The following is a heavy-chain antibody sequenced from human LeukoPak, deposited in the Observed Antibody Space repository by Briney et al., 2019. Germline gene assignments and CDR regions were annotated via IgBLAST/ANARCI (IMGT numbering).Heavy chain of an antibody. CDR3: ARGLRRRSFGDY. J-gene: IGHJ4*02. CDR1: GGSFSGYY. Sequence: SETLSLTCAVYGGSFSGYYWSWIRQPPGKGLEWIGEINHSGSTNYNPSLKSRVTISVDTSKNQFPLKLSSVTAADTAVYYCARGLRRRSFGDYWGQGTLVTVSS. V-gene: IGHV4-34*01. D-gene: IGHD3-16*01. CDR2: INHSGST.